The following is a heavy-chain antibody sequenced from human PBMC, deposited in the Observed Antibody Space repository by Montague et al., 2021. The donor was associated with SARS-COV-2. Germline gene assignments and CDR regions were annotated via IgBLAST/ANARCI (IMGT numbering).Heavy chain of an antibody. V-gene: IGHV4-59*13. Sequence: SETLSLTCTVSGGSISSYYWSWIRQPPGKGLEWIGYMYYSGSTNYNPSLKSRVTLSVDTSKNQFSLELSSVTAADTAVYYCARDIDYWGQGTLVTVSS. J-gene: IGHJ4*02. CDR1: GGSISSYY. CDR3: ARDIDY. CDR2: MYYSGST.